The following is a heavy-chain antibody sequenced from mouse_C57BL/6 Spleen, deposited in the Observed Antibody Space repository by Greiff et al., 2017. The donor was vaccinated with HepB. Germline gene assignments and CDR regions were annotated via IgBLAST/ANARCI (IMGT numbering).Heavy chain of an antibody. CDR3: ARGDSSGPPFAY. CDR1: GFTFSDYG. Sequence: EVHLVESGGGLVKPGGSLKLSCAASGFTFSDYGMHWVRQAPEKGLEWVAYISSGSSTIYYADTVKGRFTISRDNAKNTLFLQMTSLRSEDTAMYYCARGDSSGPPFAYWGQGTLVTVSA. J-gene: IGHJ3*01. CDR2: ISSGSSTI. V-gene: IGHV5-17*01. D-gene: IGHD3-2*02.